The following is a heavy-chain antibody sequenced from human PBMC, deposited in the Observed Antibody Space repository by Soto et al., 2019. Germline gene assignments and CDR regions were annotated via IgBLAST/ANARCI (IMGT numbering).Heavy chain of an antibody. J-gene: IGHJ6*02. CDR3: AHSLPLRLGELSLSYYYYGMDV. Sequence: SGPTLVNPTQTLTLTCTFSGFSLSTSGVGVGWIRQPPGKALEWLALIYWNDDKRYSPSLKSRLTITKDTSKNQVVLTMTNMDPVDTATYYCAHSLPLRLGELSLSYYYYGMDVWGQGTTVTVSS. D-gene: IGHD3-16*02. CDR1: GFSLSTSGVG. V-gene: IGHV2-5*01. CDR2: IYWNDDK.